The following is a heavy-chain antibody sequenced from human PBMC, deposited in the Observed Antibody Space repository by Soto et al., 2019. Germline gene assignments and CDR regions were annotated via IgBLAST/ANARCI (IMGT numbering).Heavy chain of an antibody. J-gene: IGHJ4*02. CDR3: ARDQAYYYDSSGYYLDY. CDR1: GFTFSSYA. D-gene: IGHD3-22*01. CDR2: ISYDGSNK. V-gene: IGHV3-30-3*01. Sequence: GSLRLSCAASGFTFSSYAMHWVRQAPGKGLEWVAVISYDGSNKYYADSVKGRFTISRDNSKNTLYLQMNSLRAEDTAVYYCARDQAYYYDSSGYYLDYWGQGTLVTVSS.